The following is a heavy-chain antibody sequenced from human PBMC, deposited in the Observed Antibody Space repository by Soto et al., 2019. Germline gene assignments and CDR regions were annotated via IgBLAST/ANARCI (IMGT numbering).Heavy chain of an antibody. D-gene: IGHD4-4*01. CDR1: GGSISSSNW. CDR2: IYHSGST. J-gene: IGHJ6*02. Sequence: QVQLQESGPGLVKPSGTLSLTCAVSGGSISSSNWWSWVRQPTGKGLEWSGEIYHSGSTNYNPPLKSRVTISVDKSKNQFSVKLRSVTAADTAVDYCARDRTTVTTGYYYGMDVWGQGTTVTVSS. V-gene: IGHV4-4*02. CDR3: ARDRTTVTTGYYYGMDV.